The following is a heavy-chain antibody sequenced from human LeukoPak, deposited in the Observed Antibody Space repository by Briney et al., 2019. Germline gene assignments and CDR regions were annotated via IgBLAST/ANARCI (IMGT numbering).Heavy chain of an antibody. CDR3: ARVGDSATYFDY. D-gene: IGHD2-21*02. Sequence: SETLSLTCTVSGASISSFYWSWIRQPAGKGLEWIGHVFTSGNNNYNPSLKSRVIMSGDRSKNQFSLKLSSVTAADTAVYYCARVGDSATYFDYWGQGTLVTVSS. CDR2: VFTSGNN. CDR1: GASISSFY. J-gene: IGHJ4*02. V-gene: IGHV4-4*07.